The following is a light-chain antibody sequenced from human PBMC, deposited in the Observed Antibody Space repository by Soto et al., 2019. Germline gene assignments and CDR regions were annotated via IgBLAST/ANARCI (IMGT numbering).Light chain of an antibody. CDR1: NANIGNNK. V-gene: IGLV1-44*01. CDR2: SST. J-gene: IGLJ1*01. Sequence: QSVLTQPPSASTTPGQKVTISCSGSNANIGNNKVNWYQQLPGTAPKLLIYSSTQRPSGVPDRFSVSQAGTSASLAISGLQSEDEANYYCASWDDNLNAYVFGTGTKVTVL. CDR3: ASWDDNLNAYV.